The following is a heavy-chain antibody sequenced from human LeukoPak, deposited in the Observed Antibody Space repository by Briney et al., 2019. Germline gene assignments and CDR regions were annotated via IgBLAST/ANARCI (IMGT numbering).Heavy chain of an antibody. CDR3: ARRKNSGWSTDAFDI. V-gene: IGHV4-59*08. Sequence: SETLSLTCTVSGGSISSYYWSWLRQPPGKGLEWIGNIYYSGSTNYNPSLKSRVTISVDTSKNQFSLKLRAVTAADTAMYYCARRKNSGWSTDAFDIWGQGTMVTVSS. CDR2: IYYSGST. D-gene: IGHD6-19*01. J-gene: IGHJ3*02. CDR1: GGSISSYY.